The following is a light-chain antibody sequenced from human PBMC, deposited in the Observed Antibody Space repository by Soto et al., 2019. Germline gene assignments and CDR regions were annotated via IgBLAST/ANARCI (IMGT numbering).Light chain of an antibody. CDR2: GAS. CDR1: QNIKINY. J-gene: IGKJ2*01. Sequence: EIVLTQSPGTLSLSPGERATLSCRASQNIKINYLAWYLQKPGQAPRLLIFGASNRATGSPDRFSGSGSGTDFTLTISNLEPEDFAVYYCQQYGSSPYTFGQGTRLEIK. V-gene: IGKV3-20*01. CDR3: QQYGSSPYT.